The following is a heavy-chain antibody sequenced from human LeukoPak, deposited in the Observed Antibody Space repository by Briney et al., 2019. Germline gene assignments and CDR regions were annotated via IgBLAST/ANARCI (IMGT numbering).Heavy chain of an antibody. CDR3: ARQSHPSSSSWLLDH. CDR2: IYYSGST. D-gene: IGHD6-13*01. J-gene: IGHJ4*02. V-gene: IGHV4-59*08. Sequence: SETLSLTCTVSGGSISGYYWSWVRQPPGKGLEWIGYIYYSGSTNYDPSLKSRVTISVDTSKNQFSLRLGSATAADTAVYYCARQSHPSSSSWLLDHWGQGILVTVSS. CDR1: GGSISGYY.